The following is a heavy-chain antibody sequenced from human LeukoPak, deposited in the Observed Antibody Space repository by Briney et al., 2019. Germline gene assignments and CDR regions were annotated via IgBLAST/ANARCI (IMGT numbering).Heavy chain of an antibody. Sequence: GGSLRLSCAASGFTFDDYAMRWVRHAPGKGLEWVSGISWNSGSIGYADSVKGRFTISRDNAKNSLYLQMNSLRAEDTALYYCAKDTGSLAAAGASDAFDIWGQGTMVTVSS. J-gene: IGHJ3*02. CDR2: ISWNSGSI. CDR1: GFTFDDYA. CDR3: AKDTGSLAAAGASDAFDI. D-gene: IGHD6-13*01. V-gene: IGHV3-9*01.